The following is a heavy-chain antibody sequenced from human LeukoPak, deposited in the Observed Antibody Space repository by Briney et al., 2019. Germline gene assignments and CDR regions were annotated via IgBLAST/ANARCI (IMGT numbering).Heavy chain of an antibody. CDR1: GFTFSSYW. Sequence: GGSLRLSCGASGFTFSSYWMHWVRQAPGKGLVWISRISHDGSTTTYADSVKGRFTISRDNAKNTLYLQMNSLRVDDTAVYYCASRRSCSGGSCYDSFPRFDPWGQGTLVTVSS. CDR3: ASRRSCSGGSCYDSFPRFDP. CDR2: ISHDGSTT. V-gene: IGHV3-74*01. J-gene: IGHJ5*02. D-gene: IGHD2-15*01.